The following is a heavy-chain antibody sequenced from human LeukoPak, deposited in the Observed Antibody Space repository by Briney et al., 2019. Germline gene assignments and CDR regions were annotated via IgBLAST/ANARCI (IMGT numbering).Heavy chain of an antibody. V-gene: IGHV1-69*06. CDR2: IIPIFGTA. Sequence: GASVKVSCKASGGTFSSYAISWVRQAPGQGLEWMGGIIPIFGTANYAQKFQGRVTITADKSTSTAYMELSSLRSEDTAVYYCARDLRGRHYYYYYMDVWGKGTTVTVSS. CDR3: ARDLRGRHYYYYYMDV. J-gene: IGHJ6*03. CDR1: GGTFSSYA.